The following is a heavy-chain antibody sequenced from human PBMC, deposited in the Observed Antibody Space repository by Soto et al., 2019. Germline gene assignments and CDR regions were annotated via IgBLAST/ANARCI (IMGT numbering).Heavy chain of an antibody. V-gene: IGHV1-18*01. CDR2: ISAYNGNT. CDR3: ARDRYDILTGPNYYGMDV. CDR1: GYTFTSYG. Sequence: ASVKVSCKASGYTFTSYGISWVRQAPGQGLEWMGWISAYNGNTNYAQKLQGRVTMTTDTSTSTAYMELRSLRSDDTAVYYCARDRYDILTGPNYYGMDVWGQGTTVTVS. J-gene: IGHJ6*02. D-gene: IGHD3-9*01.